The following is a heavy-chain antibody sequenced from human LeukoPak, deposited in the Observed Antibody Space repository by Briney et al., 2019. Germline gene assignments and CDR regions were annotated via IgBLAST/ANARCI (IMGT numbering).Heavy chain of an antibody. V-gene: IGHV3-48*01. CDR3: ARGGSGWSYYYYYAMDV. Sequence: PGGSLRLSCEASGLSITSYSMNWVRQAPGEGLEWVSHISSSSTTIDYADSVKGRFTISRDNSKNTLYLQMNSLRAEDTAVYYCARGGSGWSYYYYYAMDVWGQGTTVTVSS. CDR2: ISSSSTTI. J-gene: IGHJ6*02. D-gene: IGHD6-19*01. CDR1: GLSITSYS.